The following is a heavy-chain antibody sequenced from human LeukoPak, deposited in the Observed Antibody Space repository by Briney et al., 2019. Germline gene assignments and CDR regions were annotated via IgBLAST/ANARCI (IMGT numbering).Heavy chain of an antibody. CDR1: GFTFSSYG. V-gene: IGHV3-33*06. D-gene: IGHD4-17*01. J-gene: IGHJ4*02. CDR2: IWNDGSHE. CDR3: AKDATEYGDSRFDC. Sequence: GGSLRLSCAASGFTFSSYGMHWVRQAPGKGLEWVAVIWNDGSHEYYADSEKGRFTISRDNSRNTVYLQMSSLRAEDTAVYYCAKDATEYGDSRFDCWGQGTLVTVSS.